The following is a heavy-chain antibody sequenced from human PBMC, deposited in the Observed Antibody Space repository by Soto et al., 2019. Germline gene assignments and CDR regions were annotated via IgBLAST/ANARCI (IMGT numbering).Heavy chain of an antibody. CDR2: INHSGST. CDR3: ARFRGVLRYFDWLPNALGGYDY. D-gene: IGHD3-9*01. V-gene: IGHV4-34*01. CDR1: GGSFSGYY. Sequence: LSLTCAVYGGSFSGYYWGWIRQPPGKGLEWIGEINHSGSTNYNPSLKSRVTISVDTSKNQFSLKLSSVTAADTAVYYCARFRGVLRYFDWLPNALGGYDYWGQGTLVTVSS. J-gene: IGHJ4*02.